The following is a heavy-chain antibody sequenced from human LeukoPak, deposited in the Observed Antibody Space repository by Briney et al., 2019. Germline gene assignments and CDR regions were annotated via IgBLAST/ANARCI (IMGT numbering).Heavy chain of an antibody. V-gene: IGHV4-34*01. CDR1: GGSFSAFF. J-gene: IGHJ6*03. D-gene: IGHD6-19*01. CDR3: ARDRDIAVAGTGPNYYYYMDV. CDR2: VGHSGSA. Sequence: PSETLSLTCAVSGGSFSAFFWRWIRQPPGKGLEWIGDVGHSGSADYNPSLKSRVTISVDTSKNQFSLKLSSVTAADTAVYYCARDRDIAVAGTGPNYYYYMDVWGKGTTVTISS.